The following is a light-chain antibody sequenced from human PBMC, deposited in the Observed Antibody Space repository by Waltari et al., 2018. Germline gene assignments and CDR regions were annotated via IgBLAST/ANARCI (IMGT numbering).Light chain of an antibody. Sequence: VILTQSPATLSLSPGERATLSCRASQSVSTYLAWYQQKPGQAPRLLIYGASTRATGIPDRFSCSGSGTEFTLTISSLEPEDFAVYYCQKYNGSPFTFGPGTKLDIK. CDR3: QKYNGSPFT. CDR1: QSVSTY. CDR2: GAS. V-gene: IGKV3-20*01. J-gene: IGKJ3*01.